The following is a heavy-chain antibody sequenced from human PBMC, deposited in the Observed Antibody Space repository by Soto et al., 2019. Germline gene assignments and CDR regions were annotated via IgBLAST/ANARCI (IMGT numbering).Heavy chain of an antibody. CDR3: ARCVEMATIGLLYYYGMDV. J-gene: IGHJ6*02. CDR2: ISYDGSNK. D-gene: IGHD5-12*01. CDR1: GFTFSSYA. Sequence: QVQLVESGGGVVQPGRSLRLSCAASGFTFSSYAMHWVRQAPGKGLEWVAVISYDGSNKYYADSVKGRFTISRDNSKNTLYLQMNSLRAEDTAVYYCARCVEMATIGLLYYYGMDVWGQGTTVTVSS. V-gene: IGHV3-30-3*01.